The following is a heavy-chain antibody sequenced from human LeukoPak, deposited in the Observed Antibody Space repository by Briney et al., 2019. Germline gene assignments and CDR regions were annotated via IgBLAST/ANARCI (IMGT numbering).Heavy chain of an antibody. D-gene: IGHD3-3*02. J-gene: IGHJ4*02. CDR1: GGFISSSNYY. CDR3: ASLALLARPNY. V-gene: IGHV4-39*01. CDR2: IYYSGST. Sequence: SETLSLTCTVSGGFISSSNYYWGWIRQPPGKGLEWTGSIYYSGSTYYNPSLKSRVTISLDTSKNQFSLKLSSVTAADTAVYYCASLALLARPNYWGQGTLVTVSS.